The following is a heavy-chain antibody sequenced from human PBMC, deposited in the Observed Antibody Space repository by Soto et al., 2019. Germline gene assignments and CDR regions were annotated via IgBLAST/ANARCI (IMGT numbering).Heavy chain of an antibody. Sequence: PGGSLRLSCVASGFTFSTSDMHWVRQAPGQGLEWVAVVSYDERNIYYADSVKGRFSVSRDNSKNTLFLHMNSLRAEDTAVYFCAKLVDKSLDDCWGQGALVTVSS. J-gene: IGHJ4*02. D-gene: IGHD3-16*01. CDR3: AKLVDKSLDDC. CDR2: VSYDERNI. CDR1: GFTFSTSD. V-gene: IGHV3-30*18.